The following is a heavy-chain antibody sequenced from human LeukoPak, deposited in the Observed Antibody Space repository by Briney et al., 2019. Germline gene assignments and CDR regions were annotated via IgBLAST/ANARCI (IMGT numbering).Heavy chain of an antibody. Sequence: ASVKVSCKASGGTFSSYAISWVRQAPGQGLEWMGGIIPIFGTANYAQKFQGRVTITADESTSTAYMELRSLRSDDTAVYYCARPGWGAAAGPIDYWGQGTLVTVSS. CDR1: GGTFSSYA. J-gene: IGHJ4*02. CDR3: ARPGWGAAAGPIDY. CDR2: IIPIFGTA. D-gene: IGHD6-13*01. V-gene: IGHV1-69*13.